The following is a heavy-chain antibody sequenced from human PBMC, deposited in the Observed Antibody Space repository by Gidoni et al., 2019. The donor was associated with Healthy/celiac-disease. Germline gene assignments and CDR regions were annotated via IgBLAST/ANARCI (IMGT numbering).Heavy chain of an antibody. J-gene: IGHJ6*02. V-gene: IGHV1-18*01. D-gene: IGHD6-6*01. CDR3: AREGEYSSSYYYYYGMDV. Sequence: QVQLVQSGAEVKKPGASVKVSCKASGYTFTSSGISWVRQAPGQGLEWMGWISAYNGNTNYAQKLQGRVTMTTDTSTSTAYMELRSLRSDDTAVYYCAREGEYSSSYYYYYGMDVWGQGTTVTVSS. CDR1: GYTFTSSG. CDR2: ISAYNGNT.